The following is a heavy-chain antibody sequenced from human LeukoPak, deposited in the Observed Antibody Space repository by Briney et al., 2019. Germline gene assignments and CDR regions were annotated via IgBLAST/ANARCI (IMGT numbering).Heavy chain of an antibody. CDR2: ISYDGSNK. CDR3: AKAGYYYDSSGDYYCYGMDV. CDR1: GFTFSSYG. Sequence: PGRSLRLSCAASGFTFSSYGMHWVRQAPGKGLEWVAVISYDGSNKYYADSVKGRFTISRDNSKNTLYLQMNSLRAEDTAVYYCAKAGYYYDSSGDYYCYGMDVWGQGTTVTVSS. J-gene: IGHJ6*02. V-gene: IGHV3-30*18. D-gene: IGHD3-22*01.